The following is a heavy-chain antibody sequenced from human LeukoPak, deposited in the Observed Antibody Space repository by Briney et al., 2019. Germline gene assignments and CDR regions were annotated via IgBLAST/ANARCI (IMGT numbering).Heavy chain of an antibody. V-gene: IGHV1-18*01. CDR2: ISAYNGNT. Sequence: PMASVKVSCKASGYTFTSYGISWVRQAPGQGLEWMGWISAYNGNTNYAQKLQGRVTMTTDTSTSTAYMELRSLRSDDTAVYYCARDEPPNPNLHIDFWSGFSVGMDVWGQGTTVTVSS. D-gene: IGHD3-3*01. CDR1: GYTFTSYG. CDR3: ARDEPPNPNLHIDFWSGFSVGMDV. J-gene: IGHJ6*02.